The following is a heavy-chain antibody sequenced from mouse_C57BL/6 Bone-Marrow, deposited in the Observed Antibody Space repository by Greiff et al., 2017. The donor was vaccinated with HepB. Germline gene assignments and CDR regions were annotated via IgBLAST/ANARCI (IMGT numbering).Heavy chain of an antibody. CDR2: ISDGGSYT. CDR1: GFTFSSYA. J-gene: IGHJ3*01. CDR3: AREGGGLAY. V-gene: IGHV5-4*01. Sequence: EVKLVESGGGLVKPGGSLKLSCAASGFTFSSYAMSWVRQTPEKRLEWVATISDGGSYTYYPDNVKGRFTISRDNAKNNLYLQMSHLKSEDTAMYYCAREGGGLAYWGQGTLVTVSA.